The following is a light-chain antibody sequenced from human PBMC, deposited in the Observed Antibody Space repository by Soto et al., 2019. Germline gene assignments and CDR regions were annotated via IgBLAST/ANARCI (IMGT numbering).Light chain of an antibody. CDR2: GAS. V-gene: IGKV3-20*01. Sequence: EIVLTQSPGTLSLSPGERATLSCRASQSVSSSYLAWYQQKPGQPPRLLIYGASSRATGIPDRFSGSGSGTDFTLTISGLQPEDFAVYYCQQYGTSPGTFGQGTKVDNK. CDR1: QSVSSSY. J-gene: IGKJ1*01. CDR3: QQYGTSPGT.